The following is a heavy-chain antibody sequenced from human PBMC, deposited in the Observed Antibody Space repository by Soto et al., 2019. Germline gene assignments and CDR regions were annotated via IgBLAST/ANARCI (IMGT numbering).Heavy chain of an antibody. CDR1: GYTFTSYD. CDR2: MNPNSGNT. J-gene: IGHJ6*03. CDR3: ARVLAWSGYYLPYYMDV. V-gene: IGHV1-8*01. D-gene: IGHD3-3*01. Sequence: QVPLVQSGAEVKKPGASVKVSCKASGYTFTSYDINWVRQATGQGLEWMGWMNPNSGNTGYAQKFQGRVTMTRNTSISTAYMELSSLRSEDTAVYYCARVLAWSGYYLPYYMDVWGKGTTVTVSS.